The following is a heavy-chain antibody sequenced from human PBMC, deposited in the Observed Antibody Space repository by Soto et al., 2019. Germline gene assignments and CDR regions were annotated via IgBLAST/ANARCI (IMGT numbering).Heavy chain of an antibody. CDR1: GFSLSTSGVG. J-gene: IGHJ4*02. CDR2: IYWDDSK. Sequence: QVTLKESGPTLVRPTQTLTLTCAFSGFSLSTSGVGVGWIRQPPGKALEWLAVIYWDDSKHYSPSLRSRLTITEDTAKNQVVLTMTNMDPMDKVTYYCAHKGPEDWPLDYWGQGTLVTVSS. CDR3: AHKGPEDWPLDY. D-gene: IGHD3-9*01. V-gene: IGHV2-5*02.